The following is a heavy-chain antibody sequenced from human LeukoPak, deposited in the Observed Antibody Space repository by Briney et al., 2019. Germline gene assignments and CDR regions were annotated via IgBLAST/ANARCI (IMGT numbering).Heavy chain of an antibody. D-gene: IGHD3-3*02. CDR2: IYYSGST. J-gene: IGHJ5*02. Sequence: SETLSLTCTVSGGSISSSSYYWSWIRQPPGKGLEWIGYIYYSGSTNYNPSLKSRVTISVDTSKNQFSLKLSSVTAADTAVYYCARHSPIRYWFDPWGQGTLVTVSS. CDR3: ARHSPIRYWFDP. CDR1: GGSISSSSYY. V-gene: IGHV4-61*05.